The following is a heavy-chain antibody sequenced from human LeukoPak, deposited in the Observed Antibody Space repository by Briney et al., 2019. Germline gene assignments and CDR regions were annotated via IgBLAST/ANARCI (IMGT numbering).Heavy chain of an antibody. J-gene: IGHJ5*02. D-gene: IGHD3-10*01. CDR1: GFTFSSDG. Sequence: GGSLRLSCAASGFTFSSDGMHWVRQAPGKGLEWVAVISYVGSNKYYADSVKGRFTISRDNSKNTLYLQMNSLRAEDTAVYYCAKDFAQTYYYGSGSYSGWFDPWGQGTLVTVSS. CDR2: ISYVGSNK. CDR3: AKDFAQTYYYGSGSYSGWFDP. V-gene: IGHV3-30*18.